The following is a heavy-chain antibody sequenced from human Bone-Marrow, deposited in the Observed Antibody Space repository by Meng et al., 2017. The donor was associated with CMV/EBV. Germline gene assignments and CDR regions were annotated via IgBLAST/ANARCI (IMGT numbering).Heavy chain of an antibody. CDR1: GFTFGDYA. CDR2: IRSKAYGGTT. D-gene: IGHD3-22*01. Sequence: GPLRLSCTASGFTFGDYAMSWVRQAPGKGLEWLGFIRSKAYGGTTQYAASVKGRFTISRDDSKSIAYLQMNTLKTEDTAVYYCTGTYYFDSSGFSLPYWGQGTRVTGSS. CDR3: TGTYYFDSSGFSLPY. V-gene: IGHV3-49*04. J-gene: IGHJ4*02.